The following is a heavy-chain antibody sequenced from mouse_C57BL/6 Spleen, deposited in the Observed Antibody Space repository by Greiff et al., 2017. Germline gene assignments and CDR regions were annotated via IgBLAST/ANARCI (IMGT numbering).Heavy chain of an antibody. D-gene: IGHD1-1*01. J-gene: IGHJ2*01. CDR2: ISYDGSN. CDR3: AREVIYYYGSSHYFDY. Sequence: EVKLEESGPGLVKPSQSLSLTCSVTGYSITSGYYWNWLRQFPGNKLEWMGYISYDGSNNYNPSLKNRISITRDTSKNQFFMKLNSVTTEDTATYYCAREVIYYYGSSHYFDYGGQGTTLTVSS. V-gene: IGHV3-6*01. CDR1: GYSITSGYY.